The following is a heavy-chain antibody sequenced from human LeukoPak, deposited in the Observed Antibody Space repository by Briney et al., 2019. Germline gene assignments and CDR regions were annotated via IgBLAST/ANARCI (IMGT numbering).Heavy chain of an antibody. V-gene: IGHV5-51*01. CDR1: GYRFTSYW. D-gene: IGHD3-22*01. CDR3: ARHPRIGYYYDSSGYFAEYFQH. CDR2: IYPGDSDT. J-gene: IGHJ1*01. Sequence: GESLKISCKGSGYRFTSYWIGWVRQMPGKGLEGMGIIYPGDSDTRYSPSFQGQVTISADKSISTAYLQWSSLKASDTAMYYCARHPRIGYYYDSSGYFAEYFQHWGQGTLVTVSS.